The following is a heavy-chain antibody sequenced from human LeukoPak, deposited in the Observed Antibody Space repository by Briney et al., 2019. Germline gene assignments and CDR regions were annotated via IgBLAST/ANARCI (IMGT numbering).Heavy chain of an antibody. V-gene: IGHV4-34*01. CDR2: INHSGST. Sequence: SETLSPTCAVYGGPFSGYYWSRIRQPPGKGLEWIGEINHSGSTNYNPSLKSRVTVSVDTSKNQFSLKLISVTAADTAVYYCARASGSRSSWYWEDYYYYYMDVWGKGTTVTISS. D-gene: IGHD6-13*01. CDR1: GGPFSGYY. J-gene: IGHJ6*03. CDR3: ARASGSRSSWYWEDYYYYYMDV.